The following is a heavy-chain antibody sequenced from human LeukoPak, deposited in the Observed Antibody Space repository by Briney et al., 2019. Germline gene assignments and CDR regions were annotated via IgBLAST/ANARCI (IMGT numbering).Heavy chain of an antibody. CDR3: ARYENLYNWFDP. J-gene: IGHJ5*02. CDR2: INHSGST. D-gene: IGHD2/OR15-2a*01. Sequence: WIGEINHSGSTNYNPSLKSRVTISVDTSKNQFSLKLSSVTAADTAVYYCARYENLYNWFDPWGQGTLVTVSS. V-gene: IGHV4-34*01.